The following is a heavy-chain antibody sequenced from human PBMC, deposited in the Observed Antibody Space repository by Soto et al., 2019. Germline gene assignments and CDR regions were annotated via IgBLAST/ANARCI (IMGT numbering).Heavy chain of an antibody. CDR2: ISSSSSYI. V-gene: IGHV3-21*01. Sequence: EVQLVESGGGLVKPGGSLRLSCAASGFTFSSYSMNWVRQAPGKGLEWVSSISSSSSYIYYADSVKGRFTISRDNAKNSLYLQMNSLRAEDTAVYYCARDILSGTTGTENLDLNWFDPWGQGTLVTVSS. D-gene: IGHD1-1*01. J-gene: IGHJ5*02. CDR3: ARDILSGTTGTENLDLNWFDP. CDR1: GFTFSSYS.